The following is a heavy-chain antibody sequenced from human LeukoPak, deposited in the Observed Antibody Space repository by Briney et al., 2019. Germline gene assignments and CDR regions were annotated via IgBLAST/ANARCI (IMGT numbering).Heavy chain of an antibody. J-gene: IGHJ4*02. CDR3: ARSSGSFNLDY. V-gene: IGHV4-39*01. CDR2: IYYSGST. Sequence: SETLSLTCTVSGGSICSSIYYWGWIRQPPGKGLEWIGSIYYSGSTYYNPSLKSRVTISVDTSKNQFSLKLSSVTAADTAVYYCARSSGSFNLDYWGQGTLVTVSS. D-gene: IGHD1-26*01. CDR1: GGSICSSIYY.